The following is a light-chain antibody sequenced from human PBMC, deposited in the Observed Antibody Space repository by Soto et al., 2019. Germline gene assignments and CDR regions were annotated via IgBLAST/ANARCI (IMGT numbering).Light chain of an antibody. CDR2: AVS. Sequence: IVMTQTPLSLSVTPGQPASISCKSSQSLLQSDGNTYLYWYLQKPGQPPQLLIYAVSNRFSGVPDRFSGSGSGTDFTLTISRLEPEDFAVYYCQQYGSSGTFGQGTKVEIK. CDR1: QSLLQSDGNTY. CDR3: QQYGSSGT. J-gene: IGKJ1*01. V-gene: IGKV2D-29*01.